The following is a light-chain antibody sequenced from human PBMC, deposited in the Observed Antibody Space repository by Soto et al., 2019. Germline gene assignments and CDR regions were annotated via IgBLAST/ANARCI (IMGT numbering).Light chain of an antibody. V-gene: IGKV3D-20*02. Sequence: EFVLTQSPGTLSLSPGERATLSCRASQTVRNNYLAWYQQKPGQAPRLLIYDASTRATGIADRFSGSGSGTDFTLTISSLEPEDFAVYYCQQGGNRPPRTFGQGTKVDIK. CDR1: QTVRNNY. J-gene: IGKJ1*01. CDR2: DAS. CDR3: QQGGNRPPRT.